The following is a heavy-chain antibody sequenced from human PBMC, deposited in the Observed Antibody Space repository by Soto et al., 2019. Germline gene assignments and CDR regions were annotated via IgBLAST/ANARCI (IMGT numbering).Heavy chain of an antibody. CDR1: GFTFSSYG. Sequence: PGGSLRLSCAASGFTFSSYGMHWVRQAPGKGLEWVAVISYDGSNKYYADSVKGRFTISRDNSKNTLYLQMNSLRAEDTAVYYCAKDKLQFYYYYGMDVWGQGTTVTVSS. CDR3: AKDKLQFYYYYGMDV. J-gene: IGHJ6*02. V-gene: IGHV3-30*18. CDR2: ISYDGSNK. D-gene: IGHD4-4*01.